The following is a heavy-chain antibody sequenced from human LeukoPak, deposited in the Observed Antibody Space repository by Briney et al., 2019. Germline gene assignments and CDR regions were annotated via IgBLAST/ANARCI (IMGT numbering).Heavy chain of an antibody. CDR3: AKGWTSVYDLDY. Sequence: HPGGSLRLSCATSGFTFSNYAMSWVRQAPGKGLEWVALISNGGSNKYYADSVKGRFTISRDNSKNTLYLQMNSLRGEDTAVYYCAKGWTSVYDLDYWGQGTLVTVSS. J-gene: IGHJ4*02. CDR2: ISNGGSNK. CDR1: GFTFSNYA. V-gene: IGHV3-30*18. D-gene: IGHD5/OR15-5a*01.